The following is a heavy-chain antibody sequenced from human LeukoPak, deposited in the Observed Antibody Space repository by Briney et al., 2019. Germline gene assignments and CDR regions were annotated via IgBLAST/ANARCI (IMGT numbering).Heavy chain of an antibody. J-gene: IGHJ4*02. V-gene: IGHV4-34*01. CDR1: GGSFSGYY. CDR3: AIIIMAAAGTVSDY. Sequence: PSETLSLTCAVYGGSFSGYYWSWIRQPPGKGLEWIGEINHSGTTKYNPSFKSRVTISVDTSKNQLSLKLSSVTAADTAVYYCAIIIMAAAGTVSDYWGQGTLVTVSS. CDR2: INHSGTT. D-gene: IGHD6-13*01.